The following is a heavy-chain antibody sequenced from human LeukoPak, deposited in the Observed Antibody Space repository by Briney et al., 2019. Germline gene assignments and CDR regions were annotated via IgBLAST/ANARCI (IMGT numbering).Heavy chain of an antibody. CDR2: INPTGTST. V-gene: IGHV1-46*01. CDR1: GYTFTGYY. Sequence: GASVKVSCKASGYTFTGYYMHWVRQAPGQGLEWVGLINPTGTSTLYARKFQGRVTMTRDMSTTTDYMELSSLTSEDTAVYYCARDNSVGDIAWWFDPWGQGTLVTVSS. CDR3: ARDNSVGDIAWWFDP. D-gene: IGHD3-16*02. J-gene: IGHJ5*02.